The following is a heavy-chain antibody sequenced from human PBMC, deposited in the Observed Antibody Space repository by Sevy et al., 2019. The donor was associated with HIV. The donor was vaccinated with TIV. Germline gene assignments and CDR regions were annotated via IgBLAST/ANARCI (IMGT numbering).Heavy chain of an antibody. CDR1: GGSISSYY. CDR2: IYYSGST. V-gene: IGHV4-59*01. Sequence: SETLSLTCTVSGGSISSYYWSWIRQPPGKGLEWIGYIYYSGSTNYNPSLKSRVTISVDTSKNQFSLKLSSVTAADTXXXXXXXXXXXXXNKGGYFDYWGQGTLVTVSS. CDR3: XXXXXXXXNKGGYFDY. J-gene: IGHJ4*02.